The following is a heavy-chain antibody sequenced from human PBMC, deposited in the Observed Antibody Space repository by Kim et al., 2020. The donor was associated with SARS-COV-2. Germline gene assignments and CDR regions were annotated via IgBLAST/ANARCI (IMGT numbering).Heavy chain of an antibody. Sequence: GGSLRLSCAASGFTFSSYSMNWVRQAPGKGLEWVSYISSSSSTIYYADSVKGRFTISRDNAKNSLYLQMNSLRAEDTAVYYCARNHGYSYGWEYYYYGMDVWGQGTTVTVSS. CDR1: GFTFSSYS. V-gene: IGHV3-48*04. J-gene: IGHJ6*02. CDR2: ISSSSSTI. D-gene: IGHD5-18*01. CDR3: ARNHGYSYGWEYYYYGMDV.